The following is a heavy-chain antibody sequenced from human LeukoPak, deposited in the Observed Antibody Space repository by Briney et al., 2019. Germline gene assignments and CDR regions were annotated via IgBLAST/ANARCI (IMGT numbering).Heavy chain of an antibody. J-gene: IGHJ4*02. V-gene: IGHV3-21*01. CDR3: ARDLPYHPIDY. D-gene: IGHD2-2*01. CDR2: ISSSSSYI. Sequence: GGSLRLSCAASGFAFSRYSMNWVRQAPGKGLEWVSSISSSSSYIYYADSVKGRFTISRDNAKNSLYLQMNSLRAEDTAVYYCARDLPYHPIDYWGQGTLVTVSS. CDR1: GFAFSRYS.